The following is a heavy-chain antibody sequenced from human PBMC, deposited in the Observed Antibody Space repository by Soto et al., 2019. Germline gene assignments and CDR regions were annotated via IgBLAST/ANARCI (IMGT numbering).Heavy chain of an antibody. Sequence: VGSLRLSCAASGLTFSRYDMHWVRQAPGKGLEWVTAISYDGSNKYYGDSVKGRFTISRDNSKNTLYLQINSLRAEDTAVYYCAKGSYSGIYSDFDYWGQGTLVTVSS. D-gene: IGHD1-26*01. J-gene: IGHJ4*02. CDR2: ISYDGSNK. V-gene: IGHV3-30*18. CDR1: GLTFSRYD. CDR3: AKGSYSGIYSDFDY.